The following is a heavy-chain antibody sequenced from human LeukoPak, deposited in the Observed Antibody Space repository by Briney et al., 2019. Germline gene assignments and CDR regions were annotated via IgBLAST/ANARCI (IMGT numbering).Heavy chain of an antibody. CDR3: AREASGSFYDY. V-gene: IGHV3-7*01. D-gene: IGHD1-26*01. CDR2: INQDGSEK. CDR1: GFTFRTYW. Sequence: GGSLRLSCVASGFTFRTYWMTWVRLAPGKGLEWVANINQDGSEKYYVDSVKGRFTISRDNARNSLYLQMDSLRAEDTAMYYCAREASGSFYDYWGQGTLVTVSS. J-gene: IGHJ4*02.